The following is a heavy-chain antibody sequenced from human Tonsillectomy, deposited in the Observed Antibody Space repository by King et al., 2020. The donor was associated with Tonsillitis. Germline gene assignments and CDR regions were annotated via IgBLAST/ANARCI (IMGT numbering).Heavy chain of an antibody. D-gene: IGHD6-13*01. J-gene: IGHJ4*02. Sequence: LQLQESGPGLVKPSETLSLTCTVSGDSISTSSSYWGWIRQPPGKGLEWIGNIYHSGSTYYNPSLKSRVTILVDTSMNQFSLKLSSVTAADTAVYYCARHSTWYGNYWGQGTLVTVSS. CDR1: GDSISTSSSY. CDR2: IYHSGST. CDR3: ARHSTWYGNY. V-gene: IGHV4-39*01.